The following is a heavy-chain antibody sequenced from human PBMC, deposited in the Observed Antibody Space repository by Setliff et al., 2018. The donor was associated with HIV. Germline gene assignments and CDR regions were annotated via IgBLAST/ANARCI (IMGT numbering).Heavy chain of an antibody. CDR3: ARHGQYGSGSYYNRPFDY. CDR2: IYPGDSDT. D-gene: IGHD3-10*01. V-gene: IGHV5-51*01. J-gene: IGHJ4*02. Sequence: GESLKISCKGSGYSFTNYWIAWLRQMPGKGLECMGIIYPGDSDTRYSPSFQGQVSISADKSINTAYLQWSSLKALDTAMYYCARHGQYGSGSYYNRPFDYWGQGTLVTV. CDR1: GYSFTNYW.